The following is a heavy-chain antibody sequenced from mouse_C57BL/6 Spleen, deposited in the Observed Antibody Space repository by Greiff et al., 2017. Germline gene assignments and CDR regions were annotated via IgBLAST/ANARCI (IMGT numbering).Heavy chain of an antibody. J-gene: IGHJ4*01. CDR2: ISSGSSTI. D-gene: IGHD2-1*01. CDR1: GFTFSDYG. CDR3: ARLFGNYEDYAMDY. V-gene: IGHV5-17*01. Sequence: EVKVVESGGGLVKPGGSLKLSCAASGFTFSDYGMHWVRQAPEKGLEWVAYISSGSSTIYYADTVKGRFTISRDNAKNTLFLQMTSLRSEDTAMYYCARLFGNYEDYAMDYWGQGTSVTVSS.